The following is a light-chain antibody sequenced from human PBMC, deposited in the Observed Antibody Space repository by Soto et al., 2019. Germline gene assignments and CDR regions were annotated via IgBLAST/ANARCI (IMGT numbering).Light chain of an antibody. V-gene: IGKV4-1*01. CDR2: WAS. Sequence: DIVMTQSPDSLAVSLGERATIRCESSQSILSTFNNKNQIAWYQQKPGQPPKLLIYWASTREFGVPDRFSGCVSETDFARTVSSVQAEDVATYFCQHYYTTPVTFGQGTRLEIK. J-gene: IGKJ5*01. CDR1: QSILSTFNNKNQ. CDR3: QHYYTTPVT.